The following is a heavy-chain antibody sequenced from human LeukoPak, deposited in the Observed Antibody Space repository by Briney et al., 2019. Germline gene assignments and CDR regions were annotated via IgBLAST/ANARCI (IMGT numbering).Heavy chain of an antibody. CDR3: ARGLRFYDYVWGSYRYNWFDP. D-gene: IGHD3-16*02. CDR1: GGSFSGYY. CDR2: INHSGST. J-gene: IGHJ5*02. Sequence: SETLSLTCAVYGGSFSGYYWSWIRQPPGKGLEWIGEINHSGSTNYNPTLKSRVTISADTSKNQFPLKLSSVTAVDAAVYYCARGLRFYDYVWGSYRYNWFDPWGQGTLVTVSS. V-gene: IGHV4-34*01.